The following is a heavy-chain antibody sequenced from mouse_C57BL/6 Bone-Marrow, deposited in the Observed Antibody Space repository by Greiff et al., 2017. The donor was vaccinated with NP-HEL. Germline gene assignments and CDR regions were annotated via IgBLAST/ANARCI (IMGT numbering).Heavy chain of an antibody. CDR2: INPNNGGT. D-gene: IGHD1-1*01. Sequence: VQLQQSGPELVKPGASVKIPCKASGYTFTDYNMDWVKQSHGKSLEWIGDINPNNGGTIYNQKFKGKATLTVDKSSSTAYMELRSLTSEDTAVYYCARPNYYYGSSPWYFDVWGTGTTVTVSS. J-gene: IGHJ1*03. CDR1: GYTFTDYN. CDR3: ARPNYYYGSSPWYFDV. V-gene: IGHV1-18*01.